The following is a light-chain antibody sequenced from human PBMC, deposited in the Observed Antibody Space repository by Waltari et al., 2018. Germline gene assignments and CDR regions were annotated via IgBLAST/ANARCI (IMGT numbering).Light chain of an antibody. Sequence: DIQMTQFPSSPSAPVVYRVTITCRARQNSNNYLIWYQQKPKKAPTLLICAASTLQCGVPSRFSGKGSGTDFTLTISSLQPEDSASYYCQQSYTTPYTFGQGTKVEI. J-gene: IGKJ1*01. CDR2: AAS. V-gene: IGKV1-39*01. CDR1: QNSNNY. CDR3: QQSYTTPYT.